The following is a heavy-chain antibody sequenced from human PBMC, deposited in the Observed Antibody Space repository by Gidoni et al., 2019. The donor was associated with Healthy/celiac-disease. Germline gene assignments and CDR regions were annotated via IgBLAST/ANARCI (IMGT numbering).Heavy chain of an antibody. CDR1: GGSFSGYY. J-gene: IGHJ4*02. D-gene: IGHD3-3*01. CDR3: ARMSYDFWSGYRLGNPPEMYYFDY. CDR2: INHSGIT. Sequence: QVQLQQWGAGLVKPSETLSLTCAVYGGSFSGYYRSWIRQPPGKGVEWVGEINHSGITNYNPSLKSRVTISVDTSKSQFSLKLSSVTAADTAVYYCARMSYDFWSGYRLGNPPEMYYFDYWGQGTLVTVSS. V-gene: IGHV4-34*01.